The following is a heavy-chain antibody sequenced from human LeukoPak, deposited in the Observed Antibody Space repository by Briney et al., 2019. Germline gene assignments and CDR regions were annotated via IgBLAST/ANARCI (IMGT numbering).Heavy chain of an antibody. CDR2: ISYDGSNK. CDR3: AKVWGSQDFDY. D-gene: IGHD3-16*01. CDR1: GFTFSNYA. Sequence: PGGSLRLSCAASGFTFSNYAIHWVRQAPGKGLEWVAVISYDGSNKYYADSVKGRFTISRDNSKNTLYLQMNSLRAEDTAVYYCAKVWGSQDFDYWGQGTLVTVSS. J-gene: IGHJ4*02. V-gene: IGHV3-30-3*01.